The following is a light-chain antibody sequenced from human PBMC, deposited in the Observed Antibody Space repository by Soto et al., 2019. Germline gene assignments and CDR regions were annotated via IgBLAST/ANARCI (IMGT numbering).Light chain of an antibody. CDR3: QQRGNWPLT. CDR2: DAS. Sequence: EVVFTQSPSTVSLSPGEPATLSCRANQLISNYLAWYQQKPGQAPRLLIYDASNRATGIPARFSGSGSGTDFTLTISSLEPEDFAVYYCQQRGNWPLTFGGGTKVDIK. V-gene: IGKV3-11*01. J-gene: IGKJ4*01. CDR1: QLISNY.